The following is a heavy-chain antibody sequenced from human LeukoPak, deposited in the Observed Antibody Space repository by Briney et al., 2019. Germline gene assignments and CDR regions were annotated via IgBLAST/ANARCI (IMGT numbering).Heavy chain of an antibody. Sequence: ASVTVSCKTSGYTFNSYGISWVRQAPGQGLEWMGWISAYNDNTNYAQKLQGRVTMTTDTSTSTAYMELRSLRSDDTAVYYCARANWGHYYYYYMDVSGKGTTVTVSS. J-gene: IGHJ6*03. CDR2: ISAYNDNT. D-gene: IGHD7-27*01. V-gene: IGHV1-18*01. CDR3: ARANWGHYYYYYMDV. CDR1: GYTFNSYG.